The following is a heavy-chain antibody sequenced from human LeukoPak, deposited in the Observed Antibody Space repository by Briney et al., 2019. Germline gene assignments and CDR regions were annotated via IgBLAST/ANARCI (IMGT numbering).Heavy chain of an antibody. CDR2: INPNSGGT. Sequence: ASVKVSCKASGYTFTGYYMHWVRQAPGQGLEWMGWINPNSGGTNYAQKFQGRVTMTRDTSISTAYMELSRLRSDDTAVYYCARDLPYYYDSSGYYAGGYWGQGTLVTVSS. CDR1: GYTFTGYY. CDR3: ARDLPYYYDSSGYYAGGY. D-gene: IGHD3-22*01. J-gene: IGHJ4*02. V-gene: IGHV1-2*02.